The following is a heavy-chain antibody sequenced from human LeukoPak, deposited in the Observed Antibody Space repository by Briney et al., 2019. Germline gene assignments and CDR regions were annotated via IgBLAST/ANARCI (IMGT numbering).Heavy chain of an antibody. D-gene: IGHD3-9*01. CDR3: ARGLSDYDIKTGYYYYYAMDV. Sequence: GGSLRLSCAASGFTFSSYAMHWVRQAPGKGLEWVAIISYDGSNKYYADSVKGRFTISRDNSKNTLYLQMNSLRAEDTAVYYCARGLSDYDIKTGYYYYYAMDVWGQGTTVTVSS. V-gene: IGHV3-30-3*01. CDR2: ISYDGSNK. CDR1: GFTFSSYA. J-gene: IGHJ6*02.